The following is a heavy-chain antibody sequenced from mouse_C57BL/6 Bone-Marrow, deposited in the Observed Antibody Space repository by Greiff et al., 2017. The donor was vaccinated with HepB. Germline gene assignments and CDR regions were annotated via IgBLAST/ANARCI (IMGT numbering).Heavy chain of an antibody. CDR3: ASPAYYSKAWFAY. CDR2: ISSGSSTI. V-gene: IGHV5-17*01. J-gene: IGHJ3*01. D-gene: IGHD2-5*01. CDR1: GFTFSDYG. Sequence: EVKVVESGGGLVKPGGSLKLSCAASGFTFSDYGMHWVRQAPEKGLEWVAYISSGSSTIYYADTVKGRFTISRDNAKNTLFLQMTSLRSEDTAMYYCASPAYYSKAWFAYWGQGTLVTVSA.